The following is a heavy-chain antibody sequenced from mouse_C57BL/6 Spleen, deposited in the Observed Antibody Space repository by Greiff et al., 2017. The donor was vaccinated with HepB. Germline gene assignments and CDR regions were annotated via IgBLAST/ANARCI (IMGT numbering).Heavy chain of an antibody. V-gene: IGHV1-59*01. CDR2: IDPSDSYT. CDR1: GYTFTSYW. Sequence: QVQLQQPGAELVRPGTSVKLSCKASGYTFTSYWMHWVKQRPGQGLEWIGVIDPSDSYTNYNQKFKGKATLTVDTSSSTAYMQLSSLTSEDSAVYYCARRGTAQAIYFDYWGQGTTLTVSS. CDR3: ARRGTAQAIYFDY. J-gene: IGHJ2*01. D-gene: IGHD3-2*02.